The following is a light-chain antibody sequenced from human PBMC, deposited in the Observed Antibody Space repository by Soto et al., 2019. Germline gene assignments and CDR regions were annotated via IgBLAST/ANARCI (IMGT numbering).Light chain of an antibody. CDR3: QSYDSILTGSV. J-gene: IGLJ3*02. V-gene: IGLV1-40*01. CDR1: RSNIGAGSD. Sequence: QAVVTQPPSVSGAPGQRVTISCTGSRSNIGAGSDVHWYQQLPVTAPKLLIYSNTNRPSGVPDRFSGSKSGTSASLAIAGLQAGDEADYYCQSYDSILTGSVFGGGTKLTVL. CDR2: SNT.